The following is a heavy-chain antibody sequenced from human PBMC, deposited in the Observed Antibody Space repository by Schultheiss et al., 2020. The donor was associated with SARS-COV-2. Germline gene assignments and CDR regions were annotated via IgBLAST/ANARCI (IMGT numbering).Heavy chain of an antibody. CDR2: ISYDGSNK. CDR1: GFTFSSYS. Sequence: GGSLRLSCAASGFTFSSYSMNWVRQAPGKGLEWVAVISYDGSNKYYADSVKGRFTISRDNSKNTLYLQMNSLRAEDTAVYYCARDSLRSVVVITHYFDYWGQGTLVTVSS. D-gene: IGHD3-22*01. J-gene: IGHJ4*02. V-gene: IGHV3-30*03. CDR3: ARDSLRSVVVITHYFDY.